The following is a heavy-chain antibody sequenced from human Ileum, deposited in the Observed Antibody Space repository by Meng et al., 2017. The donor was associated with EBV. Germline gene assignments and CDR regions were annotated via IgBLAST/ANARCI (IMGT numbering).Heavy chain of an antibody. D-gene: IGHD4-23*01. Sequence: QVRLQQWGQGLLKPSENLSLTCAVYGGSFNDYYWTWLRQPPGKGLEWIGEIDQSGYTKFNPSLSSRATISRDTSNNQFSLRLNSVTAADTALYYCARYGRCNGNSFYCFDPWGQGTLVTVSS. CDR1: GGSFNDYY. CDR2: IDQSGYT. J-gene: IGHJ5*02. CDR3: ARYGRCNGNSFYCFDP. V-gene: IGHV4-34*01.